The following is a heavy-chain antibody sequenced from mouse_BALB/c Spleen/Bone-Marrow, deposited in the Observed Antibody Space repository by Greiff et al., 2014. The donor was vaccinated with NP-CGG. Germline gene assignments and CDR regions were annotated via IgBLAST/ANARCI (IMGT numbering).Heavy chain of an antibody. Sequence: VQLVESGAELMKPGASVKISCKATGYTFSSYWIEWIKQRPGHGLEWIGEILPGSVTTNYNGRFKGKATFTADTSSNTAYMQLSILTSEDAAVYYCARDHFDHWGPGTTLTVSS. CDR2: ILPGSVTT. J-gene: IGHJ2*01. V-gene: IGHV1-9*01. CDR1: GYTFSSYW. CDR3: ARDHFDH.